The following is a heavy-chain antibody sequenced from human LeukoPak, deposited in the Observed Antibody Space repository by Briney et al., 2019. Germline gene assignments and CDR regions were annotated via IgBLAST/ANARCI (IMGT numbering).Heavy chain of an antibody. CDR1: GFTISTYW. D-gene: IGHD3-3*01. CDR2: IKQDGSEK. J-gene: IGHJ4*02. V-gene: IGHV3-7*01. Sequence: GGSLRLSCAASGFTISTYWMSWVRQAPGKGLEWVANIKQDGSEKCYADSLKGRFTISRDNFMSTVYLQMNSLRAEDTAVYYCAKDRQTITIFGVVNTPRANFDYWGQGTLVTVSS. CDR3: AKDRQTITIFGVVNTPRANFDY.